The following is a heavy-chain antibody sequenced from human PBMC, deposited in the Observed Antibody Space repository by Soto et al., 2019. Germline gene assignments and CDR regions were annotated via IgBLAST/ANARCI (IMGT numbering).Heavy chain of an antibody. Sequence: PSETLSLTCTVSGGSISSGCYYWSWIRQHPGKGLEWIGYIYYSGSTYYNPSLKSRVTISVDTSKNQFSLKLSSVTAADTAVYYCARGPHYDILTGYDYYFDYWGQGTLVTVSS. CDR2: IYYSGST. V-gene: IGHV4-31*03. J-gene: IGHJ4*02. CDR3: ARGPHYDILTGYDYYFDY. D-gene: IGHD3-9*01. CDR1: GGSISSGCYY.